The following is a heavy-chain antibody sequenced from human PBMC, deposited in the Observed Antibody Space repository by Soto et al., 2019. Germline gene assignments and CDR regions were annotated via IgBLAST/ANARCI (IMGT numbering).Heavy chain of an antibody. CDR2: IYSGGST. Sequence: HPGGSLRLSCAASGFTVSSNYMSWVRQAPGKGLEWVSVIYSGGSTYYADSVKGRFTISRHNSKNTLYLQMNSLRAEDTAVYYCARDLPLEYSGYDYAFDIWGQGTMVTVSS. V-gene: IGHV3-53*04. CDR3: ARDLPLEYSGYDYAFDI. CDR1: GFTVSSNY. J-gene: IGHJ3*02. D-gene: IGHD5-12*01.